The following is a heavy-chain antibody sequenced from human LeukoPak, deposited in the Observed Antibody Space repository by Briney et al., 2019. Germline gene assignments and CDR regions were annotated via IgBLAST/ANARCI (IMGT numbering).Heavy chain of an antibody. V-gene: IGHV2-5*02. D-gene: IGHD1-1*01. CDR3: AHRKTKYTDKANYAMDV. CDR2: IYWDDSK. CDR1: GFSAATTRVG. J-gene: IGHJ6*02. Sequence: GPSLLHPTPPLTLTFTFTGFSAATTRVGVTWIRQTPVKARASLALIYWDDSKPNTPSLRSRLTITKDTSKNQVVLTMTNMDPVDTATYYCAHRKTKYTDKANYAMDVWGQGTTVTVSS.